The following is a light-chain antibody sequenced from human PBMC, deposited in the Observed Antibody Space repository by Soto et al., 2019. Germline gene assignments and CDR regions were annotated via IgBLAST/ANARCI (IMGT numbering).Light chain of an antibody. V-gene: IGLV2-14*01. CDR3: SSFTSGSTWV. Sequence: QSVLTQPPSASGSPGQSVTISCSGTKNDIGVYDFVSWYQHHPGKAPRLIIYEVVQRPSGVSNRFSGSKSGNTAFLTISGLQAEDEADYYCSSFTSGSTWVFGGGTKLTVL. J-gene: IGLJ3*02. CDR1: KNDIGVYDF. CDR2: EVV.